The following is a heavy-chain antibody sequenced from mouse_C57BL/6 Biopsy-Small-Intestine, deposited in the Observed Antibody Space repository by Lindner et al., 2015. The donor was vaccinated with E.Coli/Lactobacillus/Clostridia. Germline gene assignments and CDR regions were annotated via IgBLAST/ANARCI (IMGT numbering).Heavy chain of an antibody. V-gene: IGHV14-4*01. J-gene: IGHJ4*01. CDR1: GFNIKDDY. CDR2: IDPENGDT. CDR3: ARVSFYSMDY. Sequence: VQLQESGAELVRPGASVKLSCTASGFNIKDDYMHWVKQRPEQGLEWIGWIDPENGDTEYASKFQGKATITADTSSNTAYLQLSSLTSEDTAVYYCARVSFYSMDYWGQGTSVAVSS.